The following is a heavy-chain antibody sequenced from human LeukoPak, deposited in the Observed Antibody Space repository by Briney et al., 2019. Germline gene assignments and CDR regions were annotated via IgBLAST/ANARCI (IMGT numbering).Heavy chain of an antibody. V-gene: IGHV3-74*01. J-gene: IGHJ4*02. Sequence: GGSLRLSCAASGFTFSSPWMHWVRQAPGKGLVWVSRINSDGSTTAYADSVKGRFTISRDNAENTLYLQMNSLRAEDTAVYYCARGTAGYHSSYFDYWGQGTLVTVSS. CDR1: GFTFSSPW. CDR3: ARGTAGYHSSYFDY. D-gene: IGHD3-16*02. CDR2: INSDGSTT.